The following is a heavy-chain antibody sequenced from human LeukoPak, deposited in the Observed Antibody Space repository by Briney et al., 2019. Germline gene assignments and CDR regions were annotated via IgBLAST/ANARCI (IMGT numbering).Heavy chain of an antibody. CDR3: AKPVWGGDPAFDY. CDR2: ISYDGSNK. Sequence: GGSLRLSCAASGFTFSSYGMHWVRQAPGKGLEWVAVISYDGSNKYYADSVKGRFTISRDNSKNTLYLQMNSLRAEDTAVYYCAKPVWGGDPAFDYWGQGTLVTVSS. J-gene: IGHJ4*02. V-gene: IGHV3-30*18. CDR1: GFTFSSYG. D-gene: IGHD3-16*01.